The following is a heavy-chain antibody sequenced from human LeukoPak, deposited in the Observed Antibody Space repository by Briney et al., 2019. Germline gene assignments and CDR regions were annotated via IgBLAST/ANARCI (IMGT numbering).Heavy chain of an antibody. CDR1: GFTFSNYV. CDR3: AKDTGGGGLRWNYFDY. D-gene: IGHD4-23*01. CDR2: ISWNSGSI. V-gene: IGHV3-9*01. J-gene: IGHJ4*02. Sequence: PGGSLRLSCAASGFTFSNYVMNWVRQAPGKGPEWVSGISWNSGSIGYADSVKGRFTISRDNAKNSLYLQMNSLRAEDTALYYCAKDTGGGGLRWNYFDYWGQGTLVTVSS.